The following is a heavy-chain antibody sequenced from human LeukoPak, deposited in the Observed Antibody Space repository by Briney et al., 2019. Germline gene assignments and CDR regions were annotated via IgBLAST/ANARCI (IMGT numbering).Heavy chain of an antibody. Sequence: GGSLRLSCAASGFIFDTYGMPWVRQAPGKGLEWVAVIAYDGSNKVYADSVKGRFTISRDNSKNTLYLQMSSLRGEDTAVYYCAKEKAIATINYGLDVWGQGTTVTVSS. D-gene: IGHD1-1*01. V-gene: IGHV3-30*18. CDR3: AKEKAIATINYGLDV. J-gene: IGHJ6*02. CDR2: IAYDGSNK. CDR1: GFIFDTYG.